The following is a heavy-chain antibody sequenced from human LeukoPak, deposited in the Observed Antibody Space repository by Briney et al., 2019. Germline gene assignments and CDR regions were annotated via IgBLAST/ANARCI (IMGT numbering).Heavy chain of an antibody. CDR1: GFTFSSYA. V-gene: IGHV3-23*01. J-gene: IGHJ4*02. CDR3: AKAPTVTAPPHFDY. D-gene: IGHD4-17*01. CDR2: ISGSGGGT. Sequence: PGGSLRLSCAASGFTFSSYAMNWVRQAPGKGLEWVSGISGSGGGTYYADSVKGRFTISRDNPRNTLYLQMNSPRAEDTAVYYCAKAPTVTAPPHFDYWGQGTLVTVSS.